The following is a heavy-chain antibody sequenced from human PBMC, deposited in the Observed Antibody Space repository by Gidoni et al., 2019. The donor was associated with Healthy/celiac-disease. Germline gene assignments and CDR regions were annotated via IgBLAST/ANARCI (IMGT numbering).Heavy chain of an antibody. CDR1: GFTFSSYW. V-gene: IGHV3-7*01. CDR3: ARDSLWLGAFDI. J-gene: IGHJ3*02. Sequence: EVQLVESGGGLVQPGGSLRLSCAASGFTFSSYWMIWVRQAPGKGLEWVDNIKQDESEKYYVDSVKGRFTITRDNAKKSLYLQMNSLRAEDTAVYYCARDSLWLGAFDIWGQGTMVTVSS. CDR2: IKQDESEK. D-gene: IGHD2-21*01.